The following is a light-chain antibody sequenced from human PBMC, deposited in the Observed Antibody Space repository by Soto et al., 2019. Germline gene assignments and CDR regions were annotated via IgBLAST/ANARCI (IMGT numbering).Light chain of an antibody. V-gene: IGKV1-5*03. J-gene: IGKJ1*01. CDR3: QHYNSYSEA. CDR1: QTISSW. CDR2: KAS. Sequence: IQMPQSPSTLPASVGDRVTITCRASQTISSWLAWYQQKPGKAPKLLIYKASTLKSGVPSRFSGSGSGTESTLTISSLQPDDFATYYCQHYNSYSEAFGQGTKVDIK.